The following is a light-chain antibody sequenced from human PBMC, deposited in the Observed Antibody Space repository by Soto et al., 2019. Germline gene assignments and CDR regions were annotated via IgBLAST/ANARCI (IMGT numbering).Light chain of an antibody. CDR2: AAS. CDR3: QQSYSPLRT. CDR1: QSISSY. Sequence: DIQMTQSPSSLSASVGDRVTITCRPSQSISSYLNWYQQKPGKTPKLLIYAASSLQSGVTSRFSGSGSGTDFTLTISSPQPEDFATYYCQQSYSPLRTFGQGTKVDIK. V-gene: IGKV1-39*01. J-gene: IGKJ1*01.